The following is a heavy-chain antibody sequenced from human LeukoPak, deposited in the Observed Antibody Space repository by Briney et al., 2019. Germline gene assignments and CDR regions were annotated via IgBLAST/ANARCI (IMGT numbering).Heavy chain of an antibody. J-gene: IGHJ4*02. D-gene: IGHD1-1*01. CDR3: ARDHNYAFDN. Sequence: PGGSLRLSCAASGFPFSEYSMKWVRQAPGKGLEWVSYIRISSGNTKYADSVKGRFTVSGDNARNSLYLQMNSLRVEDTAVYYCARDHNYAFDNWGQGTLVTVSS. CDR2: IRISSGNT. CDR1: GFPFSEYS. V-gene: IGHV3-11*06.